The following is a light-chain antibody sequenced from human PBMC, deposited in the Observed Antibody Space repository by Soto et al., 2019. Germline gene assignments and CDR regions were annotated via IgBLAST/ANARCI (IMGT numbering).Light chain of an antibody. J-gene: IGKJ1*01. CDR1: QSVSSD. Sequence: ETVMTQSPATLSVSPGERATLSCWASQSVSSDLAWYQQKPGQAPRLLIYDTSTRATGIPARFSGSGSGTEFTLTISSLQSEDFAVDYCQQYNHWPRWTFGQGTKVDIK. V-gene: IGKV3D-15*01. CDR2: DTS. CDR3: QQYNHWPRWT.